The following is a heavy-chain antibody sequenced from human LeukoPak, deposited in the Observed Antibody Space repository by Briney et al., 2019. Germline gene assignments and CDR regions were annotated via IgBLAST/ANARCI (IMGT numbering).Heavy chain of an antibody. D-gene: IGHD3-3*01. Sequence: SETLSLTCTVSGGSISSYYWSWIRQPPGKGLEWIGSIYYSGSTYYNPSLKSRVTISVDTSKNQFSLKLSSVTAADTAVYYCARHSAPMVRWYDFWSGSAYNYYMDVWGKGTTVTVSS. CDR1: GGSISSYY. CDR2: IYYSGST. V-gene: IGHV4-59*05. J-gene: IGHJ6*03. CDR3: ARHSAPMVRWYDFWSGSAYNYYMDV.